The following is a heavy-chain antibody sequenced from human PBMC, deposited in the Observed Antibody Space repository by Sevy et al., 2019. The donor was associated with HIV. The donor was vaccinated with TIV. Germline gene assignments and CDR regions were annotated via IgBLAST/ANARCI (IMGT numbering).Heavy chain of an antibody. V-gene: IGHV1-46*01. CDR3: VRADPAQHFDS. CDR1: GDTFTNDY. J-gene: IGHJ4*02. Sequence: ASVKVSCKPSGDTFTNDYMHWVRQAPGQGLEWMGIIDPSAGNASYAEKFQGRVTMAWDTSTCTLYMDLSSLGSEDTAVYYCVRADPAQHFDSWGQGTLVTVSS. CDR2: IDPSAGNA.